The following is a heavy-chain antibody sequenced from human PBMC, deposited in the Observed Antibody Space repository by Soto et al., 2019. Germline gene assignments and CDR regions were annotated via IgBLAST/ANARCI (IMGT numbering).Heavy chain of an antibody. Sequence: GGSLRLSCAASGFTFSSYTMTWVRQAPGKGLEWISVIIGSGTTTYYADSVKGRFTISRDNSKNTLYLQMNGLRAEDTAVYYCAKDPYSSSWYMGPDYWGQGTLVTVSS. J-gene: IGHJ4*02. CDR1: GFTFSSYT. D-gene: IGHD6-13*01. CDR3: AKDPYSSSWYMGPDY. V-gene: IGHV3-23*01. CDR2: IIGSGTTT.